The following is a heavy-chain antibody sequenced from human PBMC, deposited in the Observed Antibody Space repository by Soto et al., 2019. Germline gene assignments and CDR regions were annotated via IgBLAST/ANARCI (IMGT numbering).Heavy chain of an antibody. V-gene: IGHV3-49*03. D-gene: IGHD3-16*01. CDR3: TRPNVMITFGGVMYY. J-gene: IGHJ4*02. CDR1: GFTFGDYA. Sequence: GGSLRLSCTASGFTFGDYAMSWFRQAPGKGLEWVGFIRSKAYGGTTEYAASVKGRFTISRDDSKSIAYLQMNSLKTEDTAVYYCTRPNVMITFGGVMYYWGQGTLVTVSS. CDR2: IRSKAYGGTT.